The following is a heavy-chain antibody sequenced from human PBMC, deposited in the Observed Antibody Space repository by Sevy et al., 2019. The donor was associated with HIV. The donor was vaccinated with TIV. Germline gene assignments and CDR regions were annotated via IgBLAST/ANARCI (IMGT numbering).Heavy chain of an antibody. Sequence: GGSLRLSCAASGFIFSTYTMTWVRQAPGKGLEWVSGISGSGGSTYYADSLKGRLTIFRDNSKNTVYLQMNSLRAEDTAVYYCAKGDRTFYGLDVWGQGTTVTV. V-gene: IGHV3-23*01. CDR1: GFIFSTYT. CDR2: ISGSGGST. J-gene: IGHJ6*02. D-gene: IGHD2-15*01. CDR3: AKGDRTFYGLDV.